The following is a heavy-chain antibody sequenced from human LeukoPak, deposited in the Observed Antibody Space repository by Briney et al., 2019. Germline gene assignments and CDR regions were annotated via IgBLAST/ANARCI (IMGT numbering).Heavy chain of an antibody. CDR3: ATDVDNIPLQH. Sequence: PGGSLRLSCTASGFTFSRSAMTWVRQAPGKGLEWLSSIIISDGRTYYSDPVKGRVTISRDISKNTLYLQMISLRAEDTAVYYCATDVDNIPLQHWGQGTLVTVSS. CDR2: IIISDGRT. V-gene: IGHV3-23*01. J-gene: IGHJ4*02. D-gene: IGHD2-2*02. CDR1: GFTFSRSA.